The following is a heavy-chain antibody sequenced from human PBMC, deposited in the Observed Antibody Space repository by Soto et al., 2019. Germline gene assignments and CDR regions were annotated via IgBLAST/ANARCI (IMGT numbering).Heavy chain of an antibody. V-gene: IGHV4-59*01. J-gene: IGHJ6*02. CDR1: GGSISPYY. D-gene: IGHD3-10*01. CDR2: IFSSGNT. Sequence: NPSETLSLTCTVSGGSISPYYWTWIRQPPGKGLEWIGYIFSSGNTNYNPSLKSRVTISVDTSKYRCSLKLSSVTSADTAVYYCAREYYSGSASYRGMDVWGQGTTVTVSS. CDR3: AREYYSGSASYRGMDV.